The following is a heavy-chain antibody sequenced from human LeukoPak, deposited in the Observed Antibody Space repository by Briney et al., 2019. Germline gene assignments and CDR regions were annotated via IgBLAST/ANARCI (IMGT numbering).Heavy chain of an antibody. Sequence: TSETLSLTCTVSGDSISSGSHYWGWIRQPPGKGLEWIASIYYSGNTYSHPTIESRVTMSVDSSRNQFSLRLSSVTAADTAVYYCARDDTSSLYSFDPWGRGILVTVSS. V-gene: IGHV4-39*07. CDR1: GDSISSGSHY. CDR3: ARDDTSSLYSFDP. CDR2: IYYSGNT. D-gene: IGHD2-21*01. J-gene: IGHJ5*02.